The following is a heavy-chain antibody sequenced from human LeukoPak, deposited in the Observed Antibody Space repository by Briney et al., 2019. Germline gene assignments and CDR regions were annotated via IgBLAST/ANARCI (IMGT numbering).Heavy chain of an antibody. D-gene: IGHD1-1*01. CDR1: GGSITDYF. J-gene: IGHJ6*03. CDR2: INHSGSS. V-gene: IGHV4-34*01. CDR3: ARRGTGYYYYYYMDV. Sequence: SETLSLTCALSGGSITDYFYNWVRQPPGKGLEWIGEINHSGSSTYNPSLKSRVIISVDTSKNQFSLKLISVTAADTAVYYCARRGTGYYYYYYMDVWGKGTTVTISS.